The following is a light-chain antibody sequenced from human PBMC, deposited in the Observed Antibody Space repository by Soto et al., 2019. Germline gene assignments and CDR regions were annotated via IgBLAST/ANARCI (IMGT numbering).Light chain of an antibody. CDR2: DAS. V-gene: IGKV1-27*01. CDR1: QDIRNY. J-gene: IGKJ4*01. Sequence: DIQMTQSPSSLSAAVGDRVTITCRASQDIRNYIAWYQQKPAKVPNLLIYDASTLQQGVPSRFSGSGSGTNFTLTISSLQPEDIATYYCQKYNGVPLTIGGGTKVEIK. CDR3: QKYNGVPLT.